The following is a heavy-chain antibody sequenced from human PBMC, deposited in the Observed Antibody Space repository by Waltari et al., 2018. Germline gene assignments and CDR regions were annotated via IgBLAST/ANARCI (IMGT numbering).Heavy chain of an antibody. CDR3: ARVPDYYYYMDV. Sequence: EVQLVESGGGLVQPGGSLRLSCAASGFPFSTYSMNWVRQAPGKGLEWVSYISSSSSTTYYADSVKGRFTISRDNAKNSLYLQMNSLRAEDTAVYYCARVPDYYYYMDVWGKGTTVTISS. V-gene: IGHV3-48*04. CDR1: GFPFSTYS. CDR2: ISSSSSTT. J-gene: IGHJ6*03.